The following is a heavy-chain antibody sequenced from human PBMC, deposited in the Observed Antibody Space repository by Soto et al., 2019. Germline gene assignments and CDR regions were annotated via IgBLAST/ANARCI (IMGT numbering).Heavy chain of an antibody. CDR2: IPNNGSP. Sequence: SETLSLTCSVSGGSVRTGGYHWSWIRQPPGKGLEWIGFIPNNGSPDYNPSLKSRVVVSIDRSKNQFSLKVNSVTAADTAVYFCARIGWGGDSWGQGTLVTVSS. CDR3: ARIGWGGDS. J-gene: IGHJ4*02. V-gene: IGHV4-61*08. CDR1: GGSVRTGGYH. D-gene: IGHD7-27*01.